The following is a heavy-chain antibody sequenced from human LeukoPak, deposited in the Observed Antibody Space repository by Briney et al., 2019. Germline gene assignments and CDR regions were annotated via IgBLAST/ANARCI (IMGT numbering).Heavy chain of an antibody. CDR1: GFTFNNYA. Sequence: GGSLRLSCAASGFTFNNYAMHWVRQAPGKGLEWVVVISYDGSNKYYTDSVKGRFTISRDNSKNTLYLQMNSLRAEDTAVYYCASGVSRYFDRPGYYYYGMDVWGQGTTVTVSS. CDR3: ASGVSRYFDRPGYYYYGMDV. J-gene: IGHJ6*02. CDR2: ISYDGSNK. V-gene: IGHV3-30*14. D-gene: IGHD3-9*01.